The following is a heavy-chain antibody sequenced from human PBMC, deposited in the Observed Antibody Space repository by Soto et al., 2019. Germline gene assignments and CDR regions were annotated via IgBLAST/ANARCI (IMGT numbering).Heavy chain of an antibody. D-gene: IGHD6-13*01. CDR2: ISYDGSNK. CDR3: AREDSSSLRD. CDR1: GFTFSSYA. J-gene: IGHJ4*02. Sequence: QVQLVESGGGVVQPGRSLRLSCAASGFTFSSYAMHWVRQAPGKGLEWVAVISYDGSNKYYADSVKGRFTISRDNSTNTLYLQMNSLRAEDTAVYYCAREDSSSLRDWGQGTLVKVSS. V-gene: IGHV3-30-3*01.